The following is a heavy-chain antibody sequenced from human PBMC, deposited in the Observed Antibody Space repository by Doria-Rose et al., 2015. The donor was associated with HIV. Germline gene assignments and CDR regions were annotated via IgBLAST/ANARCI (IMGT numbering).Heavy chain of an antibody. D-gene: IGHD1-26*01. CDR1: GYTFGDHA. J-gene: IGHJ4*02. Sequence: SCTASGYTFGDHAMSWFRQASGKGLEWIGFIRSKAYGGTKEYAASVKGRVTISRDDSKSIAYLQLNSLKTEDAAVYFCARVGWELLYFFDYWGQGTLVTVSS. CDR2: IRSKAYGGTK. CDR3: ARVGWELLYFFDY. V-gene: IGHV3-49*03.